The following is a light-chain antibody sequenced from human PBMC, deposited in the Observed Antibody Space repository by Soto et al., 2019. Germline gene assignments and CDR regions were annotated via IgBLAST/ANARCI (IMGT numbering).Light chain of an antibody. V-gene: IGLV2-11*01. J-gene: IGLJ3*02. Sequence: QSALTQPRSVSGSPGQSVTISCTGTSSDVGGYNYVSWYQQHPGKAPKLMIYDVSQRPSGVPNRFSGSKSDNTASLTISGLQAEDEADYYCCSYAGTYTRVFGGGTKVTVL. CDR3: CSYAGTYTRV. CDR1: SSDVGGYNY. CDR2: DVS.